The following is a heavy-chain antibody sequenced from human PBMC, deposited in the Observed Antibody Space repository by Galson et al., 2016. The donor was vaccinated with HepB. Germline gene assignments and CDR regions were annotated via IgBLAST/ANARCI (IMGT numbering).Heavy chain of an antibody. J-gene: IGHJ4*02. CDR2: INADNGDT. CDR1: GFTFSNYA. Sequence: SVKVSCKASGFTFSNYAIHRIRQAPGQRLEWMGWINADNGDTKYSHDFQARVTISSDTSASTVYMELSSLRSEDTAVYYCARSSRAAMFAYFDFWGQGTLVTVSS. V-gene: IGHV1-3*01. D-gene: IGHD2-2*01. CDR3: ARSSRAAMFAYFDF.